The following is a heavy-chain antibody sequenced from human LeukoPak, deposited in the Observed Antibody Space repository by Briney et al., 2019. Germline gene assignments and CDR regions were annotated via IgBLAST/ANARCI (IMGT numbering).Heavy chain of an antibody. V-gene: IGHV2-70*11. CDR1: GFSLSTSGMC. Sequence: SGPALVKPTQTLTLTCTFSGFSLSTSGMCVSWIRQPPGKALEWLARIDWDDDKYYSTSLKTRLTISKDTSKNQVVLTMTNMDPVDTATYYCARTHAYRAAAGIYYFDYWGQGTLVTVSS. CDR2: IDWDDDK. J-gene: IGHJ4*02. CDR3: ARTHAYRAAAGIYYFDY. D-gene: IGHD6-13*01.